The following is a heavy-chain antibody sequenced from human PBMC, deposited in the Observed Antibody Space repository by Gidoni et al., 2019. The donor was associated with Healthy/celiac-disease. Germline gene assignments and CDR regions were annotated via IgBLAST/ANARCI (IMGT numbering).Heavy chain of an antibody. J-gene: IGHJ4*02. CDR2: INHNSGGT. D-gene: IGHD5-12*01. Sequence: QVQLVQSGAEVKKPGASVKVSCKASGYTFTGYYMHWVRQAPGQGLEWMGWINHNSGGTNYAQKFQGRVTMTRDTSISTAYMELSRLRSDDTAVYYCARWRHRDGYITDYWGQGTLVTVSS. V-gene: IGHV1-2*02. CDR3: ARWRHRDGYITDY. CDR1: GYTFTGYY.